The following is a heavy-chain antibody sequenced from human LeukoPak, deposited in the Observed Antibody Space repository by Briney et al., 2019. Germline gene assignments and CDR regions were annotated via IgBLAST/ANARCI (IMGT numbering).Heavy chain of an antibody. CDR2: IYYSGST. CDR1: GGSISSSSYY. V-gene: IGHV4-39*07. D-gene: IGHD4-17*01. CDR3: ARSPPTVTMVYYYVDV. J-gene: IGHJ6*03. Sequence: SETLSLTCTVSGGSISSSSYYWGWIRQPPGKGLEWIGSIYYSGSTYYNPSLKSRVTISVDTSKNQFSLKLSSVTAADTAVYYCARSPPTVTMVYYYVDVWGKGTTVTVSS.